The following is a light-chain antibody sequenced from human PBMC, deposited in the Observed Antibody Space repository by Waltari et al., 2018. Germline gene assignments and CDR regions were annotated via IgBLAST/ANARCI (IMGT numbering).Light chain of an antibody. V-gene: IGKV1-NL1*01. CDR3: HQYYTSALD. CDR1: QGISNS. J-gene: IGKJ4*01. Sequence: DIQMTQSPSSLSASVGDRVSITCRASQGISNSLAWYKQRPGKAPKLLIYDASRLESGVPSRFSGSGSGTDYTLIISSLQPEDFATYYCHQYYTSALDFGGGTKVEIK. CDR2: DAS.